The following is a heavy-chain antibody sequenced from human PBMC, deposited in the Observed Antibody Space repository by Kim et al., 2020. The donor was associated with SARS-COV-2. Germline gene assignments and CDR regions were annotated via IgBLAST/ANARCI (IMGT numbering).Heavy chain of an antibody. D-gene: IGHD3-10*02. CDR1: GYSFTSYW. V-gene: IGHV5-51*01. J-gene: IGHJ6*02. CDR3: ASGPQKCCPPYYYGMDV. Sequence: GESLKISCKGSGYSFTSYWIGWVRQMPGKGLEWMGIIYPGDSDTRYSPSFQGQVTISADKSISTAYLQWSSLKASDTAMYYCASGPQKCCPPYYYGMDVWGQGTTVTVSS. CDR2: IYPGDSDT.